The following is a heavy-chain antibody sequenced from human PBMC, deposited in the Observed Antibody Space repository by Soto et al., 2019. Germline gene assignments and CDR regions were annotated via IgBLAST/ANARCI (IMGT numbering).Heavy chain of an antibody. CDR2: ISSTTNYI. V-gene: IGHV3-21*06. CDR1: GFTFTRYS. J-gene: IGHJ4*02. Sequence: GVLRLSCAASGFTFTRYSMNWVRQAPGKGLEWVSSISSTTNYIYYGDSMKGRFTISRDNAKNSLYLEMNSLRAEDTAVYHCARESEELTSNFDYWGQGTLVTVSS. CDR3: ARESEELTSNFDY. D-gene: IGHD1-7*01.